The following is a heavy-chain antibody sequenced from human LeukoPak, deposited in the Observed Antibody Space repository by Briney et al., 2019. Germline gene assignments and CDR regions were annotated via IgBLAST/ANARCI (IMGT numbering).Heavy chain of an antibody. CDR3: ASYPRYSSTPPSDY. V-gene: IGHV1-2*02. CDR1: GYTFTGYY. Sequence: GASVRVSCKXSGYTFTGYYMHWVRQAPGQGLEWMGWINPNTGETNSAQKFQGRVTMTRDTTTNTAYMELTRLTSDDTAVYYCASYPRYSSTPPSDYWGQGTLVTVSS. D-gene: IGHD2-2*01. CDR2: INPNTGET. J-gene: IGHJ4*02.